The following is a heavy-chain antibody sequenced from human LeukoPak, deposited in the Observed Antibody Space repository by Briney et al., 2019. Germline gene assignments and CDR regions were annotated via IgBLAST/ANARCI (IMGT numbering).Heavy chain of an antibody. J-gene: IGHJ4*02. D-gene: IGHD4-23*01. CDR1: GFTFSSYS. V-gene: IGHV3-48*01. CDR3: ATVVAPTRYYFDY. CDR2: ISSSSSTI. Sequence: PGGSLRLSCAASGFTFSSYSMNWVRQAPGKGLEWVSYISSSSSTIYYADSVKGRFTISRDNAKNSLYLQMNSLRAEDTAVYYCATVVAPTRYYFDYWGQGTLVTVSS.